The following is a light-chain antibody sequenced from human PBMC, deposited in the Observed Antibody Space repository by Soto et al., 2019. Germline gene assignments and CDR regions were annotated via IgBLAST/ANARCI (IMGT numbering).Light chain of an antibody. CDR1: RSVSSGY. J-gene: IGKJ1*01. Sequence: EIVLTQSPGTLSLSPGDRATLSCRASRSVSSGYLAWYQQKAGKAPRLLIYGTSSRATGIPDRFSGSGSGSEVTLTISRLEHEDFAVYYCQQYGTSPGTFGQGTKVEIK. CDR2: GTS. V-gene: IGKV3-20*01. CDR3: QQYGTSPGT.